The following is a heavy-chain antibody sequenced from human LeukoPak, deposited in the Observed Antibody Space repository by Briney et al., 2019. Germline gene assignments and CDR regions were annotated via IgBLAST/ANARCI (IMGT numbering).Heavy chain of an antibody. CDR2: INQDGSEK. CDR3: AKDSYYDSSGKTAFDY. CDR1: GFTFSSYW. V-gene: IGHV3-7*03. Sequence: GGSLRLSCAASGFTFSSYWMTWVRQAPGKGLEWVANINQDGSEKNYVDSVKGRFTISRDNAKNSLYLQMNSLRAEDTALYYCAKDSYYDSSGKTAFDYWGQGTLVTVSS. D-gene: IGHD3-22*01. J-gene: IGHJ4*02.